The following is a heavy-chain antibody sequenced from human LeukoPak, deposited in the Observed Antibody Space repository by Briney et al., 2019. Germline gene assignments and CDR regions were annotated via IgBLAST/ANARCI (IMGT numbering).Heavy chain of an antibody. CDR2: INRDGRST. Sequence: GGSLRLSCAASGFTFSSDWMHWVRQAPGKGLVWVSRINRDGRSTTYADSVKGRFTISRDNAKNTLYLQMNSLRAEDTAAYYCARHPYDILTGPSFDYWGQGTLVTVSS. J-gene: IGHJ4*02. D-gene: IGHD3-9*01. V-gene: IGHV3-74*01. CDR1: GFTFSSDW. CDR3: ARHPYDILTGPSFDY.